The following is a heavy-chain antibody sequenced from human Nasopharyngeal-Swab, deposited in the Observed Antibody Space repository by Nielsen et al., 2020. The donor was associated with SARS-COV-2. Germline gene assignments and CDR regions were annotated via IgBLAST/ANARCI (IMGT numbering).Heavy chain of an antibody. J-gene: IGHJ4*02. Sequence: GSLRLSCAVYSESFSAYYWSWIRQPPGNGLEWIGQIHQTGITYYNAPLKSRVIISVETSKNQISLKLTSVTAADTAVYYCARGPLDSTHDFDYWDQGTLVTVSS. V-gene: IGHV4-34*01. D-gene: IGHD2-15*01. CDR2: IHQTGIT. CDR1: SESFSAYY. CDR3: ARGPLDSTHDFDY.